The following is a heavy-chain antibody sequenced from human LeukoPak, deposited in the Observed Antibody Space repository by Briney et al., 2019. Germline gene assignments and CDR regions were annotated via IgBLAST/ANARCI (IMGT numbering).Heavy chain of an antibody. Sequence: GGSLRLSCAASGFIVSSNYMSWVRQAPGKGLEWVSVIYSGGTTYYADSVKGRFTISRDTSKNTLYLQMNSLRAEDTAVYYCAKVGLEDAFDIWGQGTMVTVSS. CDR3: AKVGLEDAFDI. CDR1: GFIVSSNY. D-gene: IGHD1-1*01. J-gene: IGHJ3*02. V-gene: IGHV3-53*01. CDR2: IYSGGTT.